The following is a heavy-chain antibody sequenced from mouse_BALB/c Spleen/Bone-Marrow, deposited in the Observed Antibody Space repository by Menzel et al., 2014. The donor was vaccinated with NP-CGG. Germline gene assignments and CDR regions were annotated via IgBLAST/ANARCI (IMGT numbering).Heavy chain of an antibody. J-gene: IGHJ2*01. CDR3: AREANGNFDY. Sequence: LQESGPELVKPGASVRISCKASGYTFTSYYIHWVKQKPGQGLEWIGWIYPGNLNTKYNEKFKGKATLTADKSSSSAYMQLSSLTSEDSAVDFCAREANGNFDYWGQGTTLTVSS. CDR2: IYPGNLNT. CDR1: GYTFTSYY. V-gene: IGHV1S56*01. D-gene: IGHD3-2*02.